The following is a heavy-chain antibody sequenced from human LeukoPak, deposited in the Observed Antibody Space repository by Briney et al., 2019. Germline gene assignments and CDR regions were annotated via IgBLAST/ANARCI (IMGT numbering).Heavy chain of an antibody. CDR1: GGSISSYY. V-gene: IGHV4-59*12. CDR3: ARYLDYGGNSRVFQH. CDR2: IYYSGST. J-gene: IGHJ1*01. Sequence: PSETLSLTCTVSGGSISSYYWSWIRQPPGKGLEWIGYIYYSGSTNYNPSLKSRVTISVDTSKNQFSLKLSSVTAADTAVYYCARYLDYGGNSRVFQHWGQGTLVTVSS. D-gene: IGHD4-23*01.